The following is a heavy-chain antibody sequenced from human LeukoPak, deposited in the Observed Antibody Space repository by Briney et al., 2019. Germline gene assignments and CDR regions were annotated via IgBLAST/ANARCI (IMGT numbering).Heavy chain of an antibody. J-gene: IGHJ4*02. CDR2: INHSGST. CDR1: GGSFSGYY. D-gene: IGHD3-3*01. V-gene: IGHV4-34*01. CDR3: ARVITIFGVVIDY. Sequence: SETLSLTCAVYGGSFSGYYWSWIRQPPGKGLEWIGEINHSGSTNYNPSLKSRVTISVDTSKNQFSLKLSSVTAADTAVYYCARVITIFGVVIDYWGQGTLVTVSS.